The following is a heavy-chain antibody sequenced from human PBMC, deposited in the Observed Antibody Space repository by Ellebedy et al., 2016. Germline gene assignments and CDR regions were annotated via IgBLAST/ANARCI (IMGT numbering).Heavy chain of an antibody. CDR1: GFTFSNFA. CDR3: ARDVAGSGSH. Sequence: GESLKISXTASGFTFSNFAMTWVRQAPGKGLEWVSAISAIDAGTYYAASVKGRFSISRDNSENTLYLEMNSLRPEDTAVYYCARDVAGSGSHWGQGTLVAVSS. D-gene: IGHD6-19*01. V-gene: IGHV3-23*01. J-gene: IGHJ4*02. CDR2: ISAIDAGT.